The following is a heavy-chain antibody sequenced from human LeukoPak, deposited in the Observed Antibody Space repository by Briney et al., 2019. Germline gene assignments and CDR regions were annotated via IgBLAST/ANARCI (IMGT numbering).Heavy chain of an antibody. CDR2: ISYDGNGSKK. V-gene: IGHV3-30*18. CDR1: GFIFSTYG. D-gene: IGHD6-13*01. Sequence: GRSLRLSCAASGFIFSTYGMHWVRQGPGKGLEWVAVISYDGNGSKKYYADSVKGQFTISIDNSKNTLYLQMNSLRAEDTAVYYCAKERVIAAAGIYAYFDPWGQGTLVTVSS. J-gene: IGHJ4*02. CDR3: AKERVIAAAGIYAYFDP.